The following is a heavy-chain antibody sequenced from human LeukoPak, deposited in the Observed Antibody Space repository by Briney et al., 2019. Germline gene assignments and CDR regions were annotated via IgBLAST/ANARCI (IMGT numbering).Heavy chain of an antibody. V-gene: IGHV3-7*05. CDR2: IKQDGSEK. D-gene: IGHD1-26*01. J-gene: IGHJ6*02. CDR1: GFTFSSYW. CDR3: ARGRRIVGATTAYSGMDV. Sequence: GGSLRLSCAASGFTFSSYWMSWVRQAPGKGLERVANIKQDGSEKYYVDSVKGRFTISRDNAKNSLYLQMNSLRAEDTAVYYCARGRRIVGATTAYSGMDVWGQGTTVTVSS.